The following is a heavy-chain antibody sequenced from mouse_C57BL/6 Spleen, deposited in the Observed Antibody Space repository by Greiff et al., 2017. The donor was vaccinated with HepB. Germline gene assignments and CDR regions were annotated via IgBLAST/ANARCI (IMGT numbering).Heavy chain of an antibody. D-gene: IGHD2-5*01. V-gene: IGHV1-82*01. CDR3: ASYYSNYAAWFAY. CDR2: IYPGDGDT. Sequence: VQLVESGPELVKPGASVKISCKASGYAFSSSWMNWVKQRPGKGLEWIGRIYPGDGDTNYNGKFKGKATLTADKSSSTAYMQLSSLTSEDSAVYFCASYYSNYAAWFAYWGQGTLVTVSA. J-gene: IGHJ3*01. CDR1: GYAFSSSW.